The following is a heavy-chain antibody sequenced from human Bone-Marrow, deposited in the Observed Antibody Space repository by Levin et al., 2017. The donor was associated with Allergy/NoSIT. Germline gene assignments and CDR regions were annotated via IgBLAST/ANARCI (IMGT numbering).Heavy chain of an antibody. Sequence: ASVKVSCKASGYTFTSYYMHWVRQAPGQGLEWMGIINPSGGSTSYAQKFQGRVTMTRDTSTSTVYMELSSLRSEDTAVYYCARESSDVDIVATILGAFDIWGQGTMVTVSS. J-gene: IGHJ3*02. CDR1: GYTFTSYY. CDR3: ARESSDVDIVATILGAFDI. D-gene: IGHD5-12*01. CDR2: INPSGGST. V-gene: IGHV1-46*01.